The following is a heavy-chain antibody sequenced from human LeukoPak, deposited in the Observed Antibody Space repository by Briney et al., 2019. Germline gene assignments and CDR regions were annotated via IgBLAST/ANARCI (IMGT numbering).Heavy chain of an antibody. CDR2: INPSGGST. CDR1: GYTFTSYY. J-gene: IGHJ4*02. V-gene: IGHV1-46*01. CDR3: ARVGHYCSGGSCYFDY. D-gene: IGHD2-15*01. Sequence: ASVKVSCKAPGYTFTSYYMHWVRQAPGQGLEWMGIINPSGGSTSYSQKFQGRVTMTRDTSTSTVYMELSSLRSEDTAVYYCARVGHYCSGGSCYFDYWGQGTLVTVSS.